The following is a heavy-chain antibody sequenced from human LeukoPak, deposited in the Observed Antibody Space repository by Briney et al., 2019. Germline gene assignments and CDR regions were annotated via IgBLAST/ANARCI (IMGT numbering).Heavy chain of an antibody. CDR2: IRSDEGNK. D-gene: IGHD3-10*01. CDR3: AKDLEMVRGVIIH. V-gene: IGHV3-30*02. J-gene: IGHJ4*02. Sequence: WVRQPPGKGLEWVAFIRSDEGNKYYADSVKGRFTISRDDSKGTLYLQMNSLRAEDTALYYCAKDLEMVRGVIIHWGQGTLVTVSS.